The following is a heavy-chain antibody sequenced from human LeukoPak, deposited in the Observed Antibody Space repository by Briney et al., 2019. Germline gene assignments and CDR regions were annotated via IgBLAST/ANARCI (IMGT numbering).Heavy chain of an antibody. V-gene: IGHV1-2*02. CDR2: INPNSGDT. J-gene: IGHJ4*02. D-gene: IGHD3-9*01. CDR3: ARDHSDILTGAHAIDY. CDR1: GYTFTDYY. Sequence: ASVKVSCKASGYTFTDYYIHWVRQAPGQGLEWMGWINPNSGDTQYALNFQGRVTMTRDTSISTAYMEVGRLRSDDTAMYYCARDHSDILTGAHAIDYWGQGTLVTVSS.